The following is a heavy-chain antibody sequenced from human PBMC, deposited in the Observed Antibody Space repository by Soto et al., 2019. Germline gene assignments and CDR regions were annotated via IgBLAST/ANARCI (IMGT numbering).Heavy chain of an antibody. J-gene: IGHJ6*02. CDR2: IYYSGST. Sequence: PSPTCTVSGGSIRSGCYYWSWIRQHPGKGLEWIGYIYYSGSTYYNPSLKSRVTISVDTSKNQFSLKLSSVTAADKAVHYCARATGYRSGWYVGYYYGMEVWGQGTTVAVSS. D-gene: IGHD6-13*01. CDR3: ARATGYRSGWYVGYYYGMEV. V-gene: IGHV4-31*03. CDR1: GGSIRSGCYY.